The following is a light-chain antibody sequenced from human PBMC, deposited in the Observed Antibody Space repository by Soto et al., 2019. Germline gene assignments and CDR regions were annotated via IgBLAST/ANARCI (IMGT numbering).Light chain of an antibody. CDR1: QSVNSN. J-gene: IGKJ4*01. V-gene: IGKV3-15*01. CDR3: QQYNNWPLT. CDR2: GAS. Sequence: EIVMTQFPATLSVSPGERATLSCRASQSVNSNLAWYQQKPGQAPRLLIHGASTRATGIPARFSGSGSGTEFTLTISSLQSEDFAVYYCQQYNNWPLTFGRGTKVEIK.